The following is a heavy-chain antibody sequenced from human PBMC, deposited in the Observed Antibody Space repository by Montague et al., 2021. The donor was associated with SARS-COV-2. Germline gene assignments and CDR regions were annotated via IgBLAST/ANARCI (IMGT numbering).Heavy chain of an antibody. CDR1: GGSISSSSYY. D-gene: IGHD3-22*01. J-gene: IGHJ4*02. CDR3: PRECFTPMIVVVISGSFDY. Sequence: SETLSLTCTVSGGSISSSSYYWGWIRQPPGKGLEWIGCIYYSGSTYYNPSLKSRVTISVDTSKNLFSLKLSSVTAADTAVYYCPRECFTPMIVVVISGSFDYWGQGTLVTVSS. V-gene: IGHV4-39*07. CDR2: IYYSGST.